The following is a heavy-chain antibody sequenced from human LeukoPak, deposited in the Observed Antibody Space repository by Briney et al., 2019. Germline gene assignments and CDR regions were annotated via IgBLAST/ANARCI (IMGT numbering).Heavy chain of an antibody. CDR2: ISSSGSTI. D-gene: IGHD5-18*01. Sequence: HPGGSLRLSCAASGFTFSSYEMNWVRQAPGKGLEWVSYISSSGSTIYYADPVKGRFTISRDNAKNSLYLQMTSLRAEDTAVYYCARECGYSYGYYYYYMDVWGKGTTATISS. V-gene: IGHV3-48*03. CDR3: ARECGYSYGYYYYYMDV. CDR1: GFTFSSYE. J-gene: IGHJ6*03.